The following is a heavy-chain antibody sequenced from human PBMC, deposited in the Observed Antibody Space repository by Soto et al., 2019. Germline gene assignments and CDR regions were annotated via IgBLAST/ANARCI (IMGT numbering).Heavy chain of an antibody. Sequence: GESLKISCKGSGYSFAGYWITWVRQKPGKGLEWMGRIDPSDSQTYYSPSFRGHVTISVTKSITTVFLQWSSLRASDTAMYYCARQIYDSDTGPNFTDYYFDYWGQGTLVTVSS. CDR2: IDPSDSQT. CDR3: ARQIYDSDTGPNFTDYYFDY. V-gene: IGHV5-10-1*01. CDR1: GYSFAGYW. J-gene: IGHJ4*02. D-gene: IGHD3-22*01.